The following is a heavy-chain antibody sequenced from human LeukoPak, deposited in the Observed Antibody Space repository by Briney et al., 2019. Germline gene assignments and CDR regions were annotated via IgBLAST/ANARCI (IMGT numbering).Heavy chain of an antibody. CDR2: INSGGNR. Sequence: GGSLRLSCAASGFTVSTNYMSWVRQAPGRGREWASCINSGGNRYYADYVKGRFTISRDNSKNTLYLQMNSLRAEDTAVYYCARDSGTTVGYFDYWGQGTLVTVSS. D-gene: IGHD4-23*01. CDR1: GFTVSTNY. J-gene: IGHJ4*02. V-gene: IGHV3-66*01. CDR3: ARDSGTTVGYFDY.